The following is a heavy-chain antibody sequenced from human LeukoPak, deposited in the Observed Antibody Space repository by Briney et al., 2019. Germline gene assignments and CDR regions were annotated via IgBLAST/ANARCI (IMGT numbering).Heavy chain of an antibody. D-gene: IGHD5-24*01. J-gene: IGHJ4*02. CDR3: AKRNGYSIFEY. CDR2: INQDGSEI. V-gene: IGHV3-7*03. CDR1: GFIFSSYW. Sequence: GGSLRLSCAASGFIFSSYWMSWVRHAPGKGLEWVANINQDGSEIYYVDSVKGRFTISRDNAKNSLYLQMNSLRAEDTAVYFCAKRNGYSIFEYWGQGTLVTVSS.